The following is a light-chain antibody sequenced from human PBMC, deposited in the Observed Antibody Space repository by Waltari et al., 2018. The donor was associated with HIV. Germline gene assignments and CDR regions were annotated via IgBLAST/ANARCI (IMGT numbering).Light chain of an antibody. V-gene: IGLV2-8*01. Sequence: QSALTQPPSASGSPGQSVTISCTGTSSDVGGYNYVSWYQQHPGKAPKFLIYEVSKRPSGVPDRFSGSKSGNTASLTVSVLQAEDEADYYCSSYGGSNNLVFGGGTKLTVL. CDR2: EVS. J-gene: IGLJ2*01. CDR3: SSYGGSNNLV. CDR1: SSDVGGYNY.